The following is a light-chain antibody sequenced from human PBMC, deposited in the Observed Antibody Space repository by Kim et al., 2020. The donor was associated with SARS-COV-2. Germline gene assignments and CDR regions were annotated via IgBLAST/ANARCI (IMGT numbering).Light chain of an antibody. CDR2: KAS. J-gene: IGKJ1*01. Sequence: FASVGERVTITCRASQNISICLAWNQQIAGKAPKLLVYKASSLESEVPLRFSGSGSGTELTLTISSLQPDDFATYYCQQYSSHWTFGQGPKVDIK. V-gene: IGKV1-5*03. CDR3: QQYSSHWT. CDR1: QNISIC.